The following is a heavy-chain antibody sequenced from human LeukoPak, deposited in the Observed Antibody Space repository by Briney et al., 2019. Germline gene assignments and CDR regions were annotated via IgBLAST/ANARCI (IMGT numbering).Heavy chain of an antibody. Sequence: GGSLRLSCAASGFTFSSYSMNWVRQAPGKGLEWVSSISSSSSYIYYADSVKGRFTISRDNAKNSLYLQMNSLRAEDTAVYYCARGVTVGEDYYFDYWGQGTLVTVSS. J-gene: IGHJ4*02. CDR3: ARGVTVGEDYYFDY. D-gene: IGHD3-3*01. V-gene: IGHV3-21*01. CDR2: ISSSSSYI. CDR1: GFTFSSYS.